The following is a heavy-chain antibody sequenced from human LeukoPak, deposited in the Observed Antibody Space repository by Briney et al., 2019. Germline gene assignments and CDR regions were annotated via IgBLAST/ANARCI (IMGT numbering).Heavy chain of an antibody. J-gene: IGHJ4*02. CDR2: IRQDASDK. V-gene: IGHV3-7*01. Sequence: PGGSLRLSCAASGFTFSDYWMTWIRQVPGKGLEWVANIRQDASDKFYVDSVKGRFTISRDNAKNSVYLQMNYLRGDDTAVYYCAREYDLGLQYYFDFWGQGTLVTVSS. D-gene: IGHD3-3*01. CDR1: GFTFSDYW. CDR3: AREYDLGLQYYFDF.